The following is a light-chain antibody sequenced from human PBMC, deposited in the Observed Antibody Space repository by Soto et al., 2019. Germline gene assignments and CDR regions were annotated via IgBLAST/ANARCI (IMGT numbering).Light chain of an antibody. CDR2: AAS. CDR3: QQYYSHPPWT. V-gene: IGKV1-8*01. Sequence: AIRMTQSPPPLSASTGDTVTITCRASQGISSYLAWYQQKPGKAPKLLIFAASTLQSGVPSRFSGSGSGTDFTLTISGLQSEDFATYYCQQYYSHPPWTFGQGTKVEIK. J-gene: IGKJ1*01. CDR1: QGISSY.